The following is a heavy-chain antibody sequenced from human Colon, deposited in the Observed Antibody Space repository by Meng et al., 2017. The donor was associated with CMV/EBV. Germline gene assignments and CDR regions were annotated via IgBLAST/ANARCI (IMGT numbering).Heavy chain of an antibody. V-gene: IGHV3-48*04. D-gene: IGHD2-21*01. J-gene: IGHJ4*02. Sequence: GESLKISCAASGFTFSSYWMHWVRQAPGKGLEWVSHISGSDSNIYYAGSVRGRFTISRDNAKNLLHLQMNSLRAEDTAMYYCARSETFCGGGCYSKPDYWGQGTLVTVSS. CDR2: ISGSDSNI. CDR3: ARSETFCGGGCYSKPDY. CDR1: GFTFSSYW.